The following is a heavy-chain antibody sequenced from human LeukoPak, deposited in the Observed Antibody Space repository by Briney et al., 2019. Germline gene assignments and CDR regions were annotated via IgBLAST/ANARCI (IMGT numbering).Heavy chain of an antibody. CDR1: GFTFSSYE. CDR3: ARDMRDYVWGSYRYTNYYYYYGMDV. CDR2: ISNSGSTI. V-gene: IGHV3-48*03. Sequence: GGSLRLSCGASGFTFSSYEMNWVRQAPGKGLEWVSYISNSGSTIYYADSVKGRFTISRDNAKNSLYLQMNSLRAEDTAVYYCARDMRDYVWGSYRYTNYYYYYGMDVWGQGTTVTVSS. D-gene: IGHD3-16*02. J-gene: IGHJ6*02.